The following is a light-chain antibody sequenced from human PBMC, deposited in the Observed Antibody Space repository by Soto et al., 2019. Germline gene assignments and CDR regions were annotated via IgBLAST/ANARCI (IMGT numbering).Light chain of an antibody. J-gene: IGLJ1*01. CDR1: SSDVGGYIY. V-gene: IGLV2-14*01. Sequence: QSVLTQPASVSGSPSQSIAISCTGTSSDVGGYIYVSWYQQHPGKAPKLMVYDVSNRPSGVSNRFSGSKSGDTASLTISGLQAEDEADYYCSSYTSSSTYVFGTGTKVTVL. CDR3: SSYTSSSTYV. CDR2: DVS.